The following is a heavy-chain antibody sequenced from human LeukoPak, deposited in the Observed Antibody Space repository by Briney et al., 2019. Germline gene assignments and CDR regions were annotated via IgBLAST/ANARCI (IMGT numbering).Heavy chain of an antibody. CDR3: VAMVNRGCFDY. CDR2: INSDGSST. CDR1: GFSFSSYW. J-gene: IGHJ4*02. V-gene: IGHV3-74*01. Sequence: PGGSLRLSCAASGFSFSSYWMHWVRQAPGKGLGWVSRINSDGSSTSYADSVKRRFTISRDNDKNTLYLQLNRLRADDTAVYYCVAMVNRGCFDYWGQGTVVPVSS. D-gene: IGHD5-18*01.